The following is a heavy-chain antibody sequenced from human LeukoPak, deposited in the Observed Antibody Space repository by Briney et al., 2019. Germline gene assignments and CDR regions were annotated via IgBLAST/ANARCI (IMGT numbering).Heavy chain of an antibody. CDR3: ARKESGGWFDP. CDR2: IKQDGSEK. CDR1: GSTFSSFW. V-gene: IGHV3-7*03. Sequence: GGSLRLSCAASGSTFSSFWMSWVRQAPGKGLEWVANIKQDGSEKYYVDSVKGRFTISRDNAKNSLSLQMNSLRAEDTAVYYCARKESGGWFDPWGQGTLVTVSS. D-gene: IGHD3-3*01. J-gene: IGHJ5*02.